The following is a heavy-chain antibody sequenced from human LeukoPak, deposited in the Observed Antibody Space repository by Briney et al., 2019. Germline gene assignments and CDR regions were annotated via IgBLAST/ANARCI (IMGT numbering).Heavy chain of an antibody. V-gene: IGHV4-38-2*01. D-gene: IGHD6-19*01. CDR2: IYHSGST. J-gene: IGHJ4*02. CDR1: GYSISSGYY. Sequence: SETLSLTCAVSGYSISSGYYWGWIRQPPGKGLEWIGSIYHSGSTYYNPSLKSRVTISVDTSKNQLSLKLSSVTAADTAVYYCARAGWENDYWGQGTLVTVSS. CDR3: ARAGWENDY.